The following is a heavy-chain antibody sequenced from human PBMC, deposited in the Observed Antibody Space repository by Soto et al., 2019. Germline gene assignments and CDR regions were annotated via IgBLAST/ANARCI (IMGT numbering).Heavy chain of an antibody. D-gene: IGHD3-10*01. CDR2: IYYSGST. Sequence: QVQLQESGPGLVKPSQTLSLTCTVSGGSISSGGYYWSWIRQHPGMGLEWIGYIYYSGSTYYNPSLKSRVTISVDTSKNQFSLKLSSVTAADTAVYYCARGGSGRTNWFDPWGQGTLVTVSS. CDR1: GGSISSGGYY. CDR3: ARGGSGRTNWFDP. J-gene: IGHJ5*02. V-gene: IGHV4-31*03.